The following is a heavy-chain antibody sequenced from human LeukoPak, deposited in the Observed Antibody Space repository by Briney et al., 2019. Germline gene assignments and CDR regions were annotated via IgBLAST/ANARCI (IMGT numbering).Heavy chain of an antibody. J-gene: IGHJ4*02. CDR3: VGGDY. Sequence: GGSLRLSCAASGFTFSNYWMTWVRQAPGKGLKCVANINQDGSDKYYVDSVKGRFTISRDNTKNSLYLQMNSLRAEDTAVYCCVGGDYWGQGTLVTVSS. CDR1: GFTFSNYW. CDR2: INQDGSDK. V-gene: IGHV3-7*01.